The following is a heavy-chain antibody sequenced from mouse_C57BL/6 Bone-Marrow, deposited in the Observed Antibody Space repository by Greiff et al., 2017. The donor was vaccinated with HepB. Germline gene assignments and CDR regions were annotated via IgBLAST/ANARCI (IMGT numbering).Heavy chain of an antibody. Sequence: VQGVESGAELVRPGTSVKMSCKASGYTFTNYWIGWAKQRPGHGLEWIGDIYPGGGYTNYNEKFKGKATLTADKSSSTAYMQFSSLTSEDSAIYYCARRGYYYAMDYWGQGTSVTVSS. CDR3: ARRGYYYAMDY. CDR2: IYPGGGYT. CDR1: GYTFTNYW. J-gene: IGHJ4*01. D-gene: IGHD3-1*01. V-gene: IGHV1-63*01.